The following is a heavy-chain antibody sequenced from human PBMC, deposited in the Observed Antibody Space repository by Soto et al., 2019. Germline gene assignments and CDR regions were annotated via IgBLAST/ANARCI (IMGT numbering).Heavy chain of an antibody. J-gene: IGHJ4*02. D-gene: IGHD3-10*01. V-gene: IGHV1-46*01. CDR3: SRVAPGDASPFDH. Sequence: QVQLVQSGAEVKKPGASVKVSCKASGYIFTSYYIHWVRQAPGQGLEWMGWINPFDGSRMFAQSLPGRVTMTRDTSTSTGYMEVSSLRSEATAVYYCSRVAPGDASPFDHWGQGTLVTVSS. CDR2: INPFDGSR. CDR1: GYIFTSYY.